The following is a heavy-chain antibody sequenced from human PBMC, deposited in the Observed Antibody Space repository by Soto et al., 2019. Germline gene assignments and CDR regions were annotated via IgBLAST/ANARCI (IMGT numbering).Heavy chain of an antibody. CDR1: GFTFSSYS. J-gene: IGHJ6*02. V-gene: IGHV3-21*01. D-gene: IGHD3-10*01. CDR2: ISSSSSYI. Sequence: PGGSVRLSCAASGFTFSSYSMNWVRQAPGKGLEWVSSISSSSSYIYYADSVKGRFTISRDNAKNSLYLQMNSLRAEDTAVYYCARVLKITYYYGSGSYAAYYYYGMDVWGQGTTVTVSS. CDR3: ARVLKITYYYGSGSYAAYYYYGMDV.